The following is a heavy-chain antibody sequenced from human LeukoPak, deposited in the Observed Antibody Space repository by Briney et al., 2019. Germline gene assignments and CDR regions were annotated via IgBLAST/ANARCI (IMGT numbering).Heavy chain of an antibody. J-gene: IGHJ4*02. CDR1: GGSISSYY. D-gene: IGHD1-1*01. CDR3: ARHVKRTMGLFDY. CDR2: IYYSGST. V-gene: IGHV4-59*08. Sequence: PSETLSLTCTVSGGSISSYYWSWIRQPPGKGLEWIRYIYYSGSTNYNPSLKSRVTISVDTSKNQFSLKLSSVTAADTAVYYCARHVKRTMGLFDYWGQGTLVTVSS.